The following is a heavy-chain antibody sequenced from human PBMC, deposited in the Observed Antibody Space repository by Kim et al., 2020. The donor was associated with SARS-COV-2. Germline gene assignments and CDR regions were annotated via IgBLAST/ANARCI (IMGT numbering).Heavy chain of an antibody. D-gene: IGHD1-26*01. CDR3: ARDARVGAATRGNWFDP. CDR2: INHSGST. J-gene: IGHJ5*02. CDR1: GGSFSGYY. Sequence: SETLSLTCAVYGGSFSGYYWSWIRQPPGKGLEWIGEINHSGSTNYNPSLKSRVTISVDTSKNQFSLKLSSVTAADTAVYYCARDARVGAATRGNWFDPWGQGTLVTVSS. V-gene: IGHV4-34*01.